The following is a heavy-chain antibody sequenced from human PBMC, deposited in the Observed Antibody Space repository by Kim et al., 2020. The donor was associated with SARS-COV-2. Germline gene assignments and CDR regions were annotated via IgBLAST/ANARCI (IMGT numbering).Heavy chain of an antibody. CDR1: GASISSSNW. V-gene: IGHV4-4*02. CDR3: ARYYYDSSGYSYYYYGMDV. D-gene: IGHD3-22*01. J-gene: IGHJ6*02. Sequence: SETLSLTCAVSGASISSSNWWIWVRQPPGKGLEWIGEIFHSGSTNYNPSLNSRVTISVDKSKNQFSLKLSSVTAADTAVYYCARYYYDSSGYSYYYYGMDVWGQGTTVNVSS. CDR2: IFHSGST.